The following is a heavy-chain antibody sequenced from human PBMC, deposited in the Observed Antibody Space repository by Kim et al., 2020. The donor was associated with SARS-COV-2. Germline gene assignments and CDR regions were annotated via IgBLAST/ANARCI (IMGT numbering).Heavy chain of an antibody. J-gene: IGHJ6*03. CDR3: ARIPYSFSEPQLDYYMDV. D-gene: IGHD6-6*01. CDR2: ISSSSSYI. Sequence: GGSLRLSCAASGFTFSSYSMNWVRQAPGKGLVWVSSISSSSSYIYYADSVKGRFTISRDNAKNSLYLQMNSLRAEDTAVYYCARIPYSFSEPQLDYYMDVWGKGTTVTVSS. V-gene: IGHV3-21*01. CDR1: GFTFSSYS.